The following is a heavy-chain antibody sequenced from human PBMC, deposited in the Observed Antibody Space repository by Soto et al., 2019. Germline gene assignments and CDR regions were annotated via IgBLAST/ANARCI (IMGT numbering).Heavy chain of an antibody. CDR3: RRALWLDY. J-gene: IGHJ4*02. Sequence: GGSLRLSCAASGFTLSNYWMTWVRQAPGKGLEWVANINKDGSQKNYVDSVKGRFTIARDNSQNSLSLQINSLRVEDTAVYYCRRALWLDYWGQGALVTVSS. V-gene: IGHV3-7*03. CDR2: INKDGSQK. CDR1: GFTLSNYW. D-gene: IGHD6-19*01.